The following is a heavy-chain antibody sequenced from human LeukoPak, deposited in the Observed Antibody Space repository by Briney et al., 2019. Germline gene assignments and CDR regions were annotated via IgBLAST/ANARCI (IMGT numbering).Heavy chain of an antibody. CDR3: ARDRDSSSWYRVNWFDP. CDR2: IYYSGST. D-gene: IGHD6-13*01. Sequence: PSETLSLTCTVSGGSISSSSYYWGWIRQPPGKGLKWIGSIYYSGSTYYNPSLKSQVTISVDTSKNQFSLKLSSVTAADTAVYYCARDRDSSSWYRVNWFDPWGQGTLVTVSS. V-gene: IGHV4-39*07. CDR1: GGSISSSSYY. J-gene: IGHJ5*02.